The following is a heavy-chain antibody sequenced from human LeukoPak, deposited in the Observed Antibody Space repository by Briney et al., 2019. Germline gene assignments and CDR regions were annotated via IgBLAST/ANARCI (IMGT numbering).Heavy chain of an antibody. V-gene: IGHV4-4*02. Sequence: SETLSLTCAVSGGSISSSNWWSWVRQPPGKGLEWIGEIYHSGSTNYKPALKSRVTISVDKSKNQFSLKLSSVTAADTAVYYCATRDYDSSGYYNWFDPWGQGTLVTVSS. CDR1: GGSISSSNW. J-gene: IGHJ5*02. D-gene: IGHD3-22*01. CDR3: ATRDYDSSGYYNWFDP. CDR2: IYHSGST.